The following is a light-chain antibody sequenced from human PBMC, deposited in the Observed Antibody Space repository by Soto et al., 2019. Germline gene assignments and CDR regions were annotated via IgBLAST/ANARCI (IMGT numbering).Light chain of an antibody. J-gene: IGLJ3*02. V-gene: IGLV4-69*01. CDR3: QTWGTGTPWV. CDR1: SGHSNYA. Sequence: QLVLTQSPSASASLGASVKLTCTLSSGHSNYAIAWHQQQPEKGPRYLMKLNSDGSHSKGDGIPDRFSGSSSGAERYLTISRLQYEDEADYYCQTWGTGTPWVFGGGTKVTVL. CDR2: LNSDGSH.